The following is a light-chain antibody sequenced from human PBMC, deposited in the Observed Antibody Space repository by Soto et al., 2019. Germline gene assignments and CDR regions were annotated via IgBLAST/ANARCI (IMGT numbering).Light chain of an antibody. V-gene: IGKV3-20*01. J-gene: IGKJ1*01. CDR1: QSVSSSY. CDR2: GTS. CDR3: QQYGSSSWT. Sequence: EIVLTQSPGTLSLSPGERATLSCRASQSVSSSYLAWYQQKPGQAPRLLIYGTSSRTTAIPDRFSGSGSGTDLTLTITRLEPEDFGVYYCQQYGSSSWTFGQGTKVEIK.